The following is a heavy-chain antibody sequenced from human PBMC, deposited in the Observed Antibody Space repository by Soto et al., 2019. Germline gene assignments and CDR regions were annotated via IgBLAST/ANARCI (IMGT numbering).Heavy chain of an antibody. CDR2: IYYSGST. Sequence: PSETLSLTCAVSGCSISSYYWSWIRQPPGKGLEWIGYIYYSGSTNYNPSLKSRVTISVDTSKNQFSLKLSSVTAADTAVYYCARATDIVVVVAARRSHHYYGMDVWGQGTTVTVSS. J-gene: IGHJ6*02. CDR3: ARATDIVVVVAARRSHHYYGMDV. CDR1: GCSISSYY. V-gene: IGHV4-59*01. D-gene: IGHD2-15*01.